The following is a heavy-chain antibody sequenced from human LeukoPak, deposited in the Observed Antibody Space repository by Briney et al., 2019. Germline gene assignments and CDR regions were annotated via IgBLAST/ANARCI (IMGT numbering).Heavy chain of an antibody. V-gene: IGHV3-23*01. J-gene: IGHJ4*02. CDR2: ISGSGGST. Sequence: HPGGSLRLSCAASGFTFSSYAMSWVRQALGKGLGWVSAISGSGGSTYYADSVKGRFTISRDNSKNTLYLQMNSLRAEDTAVYYCAKGSLTSGYYGYFDYWGQGTLVTVSS. CDR1: GFTFSSYA. D-gene: IGHD3-22*01. CDR3: AKGSLTSGYYGYFDY.